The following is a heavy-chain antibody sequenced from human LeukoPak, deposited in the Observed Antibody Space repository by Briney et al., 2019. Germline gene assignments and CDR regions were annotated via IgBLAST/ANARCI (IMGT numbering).Heavy chain of an antibody. Sequence: WGSLRLSCAASGFTFSTYSMNWVRQAPGKGLEWVSSISPGSSFRFYADSVKGRFTISRDDAKNSLYLQMNSLRAEDTAIYYCARLRYFPYWGQGTLVTVSS. CDR2: ISPGSSFR. D-gene: IGHD3-9*01. V-gene: IGHV3-21*01. CDR3: ARLRYFPY. J-gene: IGHJ4*02. CDR1: GFTFSTYS.